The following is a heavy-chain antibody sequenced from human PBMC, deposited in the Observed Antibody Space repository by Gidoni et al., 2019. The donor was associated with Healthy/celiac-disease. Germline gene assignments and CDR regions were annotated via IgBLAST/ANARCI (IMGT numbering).Heavy chain of an antibody. CDR3: ARGSIAVAVYCDY. CDR2: INAGNGNT. Sequence: VQLVQSGAEVKKPEAYVTVSCKSSGYTCTSYAMHWVRQAPVQRLEWMGWINAGNGNTKYSQKFQGTVTITRDTSASTAYMELSSLRSEDTAVYYCARGSIAVAVYCDYWCQGTLVTVSS. V-gene: IGHV1-3*01. CDR1: GYTCTSYA. J-gene: IGHJ4*02. D-gene: IGHD6-19*01.